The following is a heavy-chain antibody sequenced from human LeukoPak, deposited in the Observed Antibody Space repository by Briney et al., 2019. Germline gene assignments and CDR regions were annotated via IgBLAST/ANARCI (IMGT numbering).Heavy chain of an antibody. J-gene: IGHJ5*02. CDR3: ARVWELDNWFDP. CDR2: IIPILGIA. Sequence: EASVKVSCKASGYTFTGYYMHWVRQAPGQGLEWMGRIIPILGIANYAQKFQGRVTITADKSTSTAYMELSSLRSGDTAVYYCARVWELDNWFDPWGQGTLVTVSS. V-gene: IGHV1-69*04. CDR1: GYTFTGYY. D-gene: IGHD1-26*01.